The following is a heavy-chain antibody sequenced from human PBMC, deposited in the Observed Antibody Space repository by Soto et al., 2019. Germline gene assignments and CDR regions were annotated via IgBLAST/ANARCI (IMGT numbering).Heavy chain of an antibody. CDR2: IYSSGRT. J-gene: IGHJ4*02. CDR1: GGCTSSYY. CDR3: ARSDGRY. Sequence: PSETLSLTCAVSGGCTSSYYWNWIRQPPGKGLEWIGYIYSSGRTNYNPSLKSRVTISVDTSKNQFSLKLSSVTAADTAVYYCARSDGRYWGQGTLVTVSS. V-gene: IGHV4-59*01.